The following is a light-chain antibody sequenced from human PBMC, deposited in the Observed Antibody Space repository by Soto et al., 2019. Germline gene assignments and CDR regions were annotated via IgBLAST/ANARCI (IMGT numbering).Light chain of an antibody. CDR2: EGS. CDR1: SSDVGSYNL. V-gene: IGLV2-23*01. CDR3: CSYAGSSTLV. J-gene: IGLJ2*01. Sequence: QSALTQPASVSGSPGQSITISCTGTSSDVGSYNLVSWYQQHPGKAPNLMIYEGSKRPSGVSNRFSGSKSGNTASLTISGLQAEDEADYYCCSYAGSSTLVFGGWTKLTVL.